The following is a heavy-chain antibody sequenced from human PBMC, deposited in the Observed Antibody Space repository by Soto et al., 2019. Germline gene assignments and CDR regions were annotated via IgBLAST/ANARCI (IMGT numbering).Heavy chain of an antibody. D-gene: IGHD3-3*01. V-gene: IGHV2-5*02. CDR1: GFSLTTSGVG. CDR2: LYWADDK. J-gene: IGHJ4*02. Sequence: QITLNESGPTVVRPTETLTLTCRFSGFSLTTSGVGVGWIRQSPGKAPERLALLYWADDKRYRASLKSRLTITKHTSKNQVVLTVSDLDPTDTATYYCAHRVLRTVFGLVTTTAIYFDFWGQGTPVAVSS. CDR3: AHRVLRTVFGLVTTTAIYFDF.